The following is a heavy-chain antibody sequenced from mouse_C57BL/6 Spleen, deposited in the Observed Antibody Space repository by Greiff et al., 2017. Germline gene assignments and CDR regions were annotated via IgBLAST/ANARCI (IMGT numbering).Heavy chain of an antibody. D-gene: IGHD2-4*01. CDR1: GYAFSSYW. CDR2: IYPGDGDT. CDR3: ARSVYDYVYFAY. Sequence: QVQLQQPGAELVKPGASVKISCKASGYAFSSYWMNWVKQRPGKGLEWIGQIYPGDGDTNYNGKFKGKATLTADKSSSTAYMQLSSLTSEDSAVYFCARSVYDYVYFAYWGQGTTLTVSS. V-gene: IGHV1-80*01. J-gene: IGHJ2*01.